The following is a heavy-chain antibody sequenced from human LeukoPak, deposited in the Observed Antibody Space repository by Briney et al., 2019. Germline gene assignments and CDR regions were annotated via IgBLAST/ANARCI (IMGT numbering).Heavy chain of an antibody. D-gene: IGHD2-2*02. V-gene: IGHV5-51*01. Sequence: GESLKISCKGSGYSFTNYWIGWVRQMPGKGLEWMGLIYPGDSDTRYSPSFQGQVTISADKSISTAYQQWSSLMASDTAIYFCARRDKYCTSTGCYKDAFDIWGQGTMVTVSS. J-gene: IGHJ3*02. CDR3: ARRDKYCTSTGCYKDAFDI. CDR1: GYSFTNYW. CDR2: IYPGDSDT.